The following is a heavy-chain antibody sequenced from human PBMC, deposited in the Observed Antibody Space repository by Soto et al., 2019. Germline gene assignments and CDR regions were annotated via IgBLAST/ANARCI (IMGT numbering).Heavy chain of an antibody. CDR3: ARWDSGYDYGAGIDY. Sequence: SETLSLTCTVSVGSISSYYWSWIRQPPGKGLEWIGYIYYSGSTNYNPSLKSRVTISVDTSKNQFSLKLSSVTAADTAVYYCARWDSGYDYGAGIDYWGQGTLVTVSS. D-gene: IGHD5-12*01. V-gene: IGHV4-59*01. CDR1: VGSISSYY. CDR2: IYYSGST. J-gene: IGHJ4*02.